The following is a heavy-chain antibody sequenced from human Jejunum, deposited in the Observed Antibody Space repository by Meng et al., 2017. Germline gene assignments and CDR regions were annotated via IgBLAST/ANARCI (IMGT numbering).Heavy chain of an antibody. V-gene: IGHV4-30-2*01. CDR2: IYHTGSP. D-gene: IGHD2-2*03. CDR1: GGSINSDGYT. J-gene: IGHJ4*02. CDR3: ARMDSAFHYFDY. Sequence: QLQLQQSGSGLVKPSRTLSLTCAVSGGSINSDGYTWSWIRQPPGKGLEWIGYIYHTGSPYYNPSLKSRLTISVDRSENQFSLKLSSVTAADTAVYYCARMDSAFHYFDYWGQGTLVTVSS.